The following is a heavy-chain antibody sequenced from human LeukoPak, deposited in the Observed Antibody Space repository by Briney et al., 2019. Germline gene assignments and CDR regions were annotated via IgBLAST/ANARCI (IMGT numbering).Heavy chain of an antibody. D-gene: IGHD3-22*01. CDR1: GGSISSYY. J-gene: IGHJ4*02. V-gene: IGHV4-59*08. Sequence: PSETLSLTCTVSGGSISSYYWSWIRQPPGKGLEWIGYIYYSGSTNYNPSLKSRFTILVDSSKNQFSLKLSSVTAADTAVYYCARCDSSGYLNYYFDYWGQGTLVTVSS. CDR3: ARCDSSGYLNYYFDY. CDR2: IYYSGST.